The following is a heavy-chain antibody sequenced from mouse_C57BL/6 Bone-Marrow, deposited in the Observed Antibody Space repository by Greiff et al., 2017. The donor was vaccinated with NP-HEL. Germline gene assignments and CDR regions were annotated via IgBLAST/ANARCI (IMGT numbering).Heavy chain of an antibody. CDR3: ARGNYVYGGVDY. J-gene: IGHJ2*01. CDR1: GYTFTSYW. Sequence: QVQLQQPGAELVKPGASVKLSCKASGYTFTSYWMHWVKQRPGQGLEWIGLIHPNSGSTNYNEKFKSKATLTVDKSSSTAYMQLSSLTSEDSAVYYCARGNYVYGGVDYWGQGTTLTVSS. CDR2: IHPNSGST. D-gene: IGHD2-2*01. V-gene: IGHV1-64*01.